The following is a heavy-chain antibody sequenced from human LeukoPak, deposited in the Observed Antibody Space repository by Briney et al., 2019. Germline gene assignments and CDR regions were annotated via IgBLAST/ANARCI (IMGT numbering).Heavy chain of an antibody. CDR1: GDSVSSNSAA. CDR3: AREIAVAGPSDY. D-gene: IGHD6-19*01. J-gene: IGHJ4*02. V-gene: IGHV6-1*01. CDR2: TDYSSKWYN. Sequence: SQTLSFTCPISGDSVSSNSAAWDWIRQSPLRGLEWLGRTDYSSKWYNDYAVSVKSRITINPDTSKNQFSLQLNSVTPEDTAVYCCAREIAVAGPSDYWGQGTLVTVSS.